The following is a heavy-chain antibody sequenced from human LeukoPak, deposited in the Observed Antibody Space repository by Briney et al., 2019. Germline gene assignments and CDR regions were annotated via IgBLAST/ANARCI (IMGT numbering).Heavy chain of an antibody. D-gene: IGHD2-2*01. CDR3: VRASTPYAPAFYGMDV. V-gene: IGHV1-69*06. J-gene: IGHJ6*04. CDR2: IIPIFGTA. CDR1: GGTFSSYA. Sequence: SVTVSCKASGGTFSSYAISWVRQAPGQGLEWMGGIIPIFGTANYAQKFQGRVTITADKSTSTAYMELSSLRSEDTAVYYCVRASTPYAPAFYGMDVWGKGTTVTVSS.